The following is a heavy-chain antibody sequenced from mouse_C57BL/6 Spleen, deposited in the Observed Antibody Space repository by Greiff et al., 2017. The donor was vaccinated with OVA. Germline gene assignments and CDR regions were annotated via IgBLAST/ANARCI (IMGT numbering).Heavy chain of an antibody. CDR3: ARGEGLRRGYYFDY. D-gene: IGHD2-4*01. CDR1: GYTFTGYW. V-gene: IGHV1-9*01. CDR2: ILPGSGST. J-gene: IGHJ2*01. Sequence: QVHVKQSGAELMKPGASVKLSCKATGYTFTGYWIEWVKQRPGHGLEWIGEILPGSGSTTYNEKFKGKATFTADTYYNTAYMQLSSLTTEDSAIYYCARGEGLRRGYYFDYWGQGTTLTVSS.